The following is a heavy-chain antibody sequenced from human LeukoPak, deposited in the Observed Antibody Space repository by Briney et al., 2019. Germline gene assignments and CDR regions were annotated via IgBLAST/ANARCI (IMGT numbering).Heavy chain of an antibody. J-gene: IGHJ5*02. CDR1: GGSISNSSYY. D-gene: IGHD3-9*01. Sequence: SETLSLTCTVSGGSISNSSYYWGWIRQPPGKGLEWIGYINYGGSGSTYYNPSLKSRVTISVDTSRSQFSLKLNYVTAADTAVYYCARLPTGYPNWFDPWGQGTLVTVSS. CDR3: ARLPTGYPNWFDP. CDR2: INYGGSGST. V-gene: IGHV4-39*01.